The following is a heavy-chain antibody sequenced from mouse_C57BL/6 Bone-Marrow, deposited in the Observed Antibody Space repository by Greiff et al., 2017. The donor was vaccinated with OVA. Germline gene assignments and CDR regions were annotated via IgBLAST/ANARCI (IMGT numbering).Heavy chain of an antibody. CDR2: IRNKPNGSTT. D-gene: IGHD1-1*01. CDR1: GFTFTTYY. J-gene: IGHJ2*01. Sequence: EVQLVESGGGLVQPGDSLSLSCAASGFTFTTYYMSWVRQPPGKALEWLAFIRNKPNGSTTEYSASVKGRFTISSDNSQSILYLQMNALRAEDSATYYCARYKGRVAVDYFDYWGQGTALTVSS. V-gene: IGHV7-3*01. CDR3: ARYKGRVAVDYFDY.